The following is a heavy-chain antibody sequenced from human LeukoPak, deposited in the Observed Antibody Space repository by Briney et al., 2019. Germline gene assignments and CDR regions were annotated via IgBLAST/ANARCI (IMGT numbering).Heavy chain of an antibody. Sequence: GGSLRLSCAASGFTFSTYSMNWVRQAPGKGLEWVSSISSSSSYIYYVDSVKGRFTISRDNAKNSLYLQMNSLRAEDTAVYYCARSLVLSNWFDPWGQGTLVTVSS. J-gene: IGHJ5*02. CDR3: ARSLVLSNWFDP. V-gene: IGHV3-21*01. CDR1: GFTFSTYS. D-gene: IGHD6-13*01. CDR2: ISSSSSYI.